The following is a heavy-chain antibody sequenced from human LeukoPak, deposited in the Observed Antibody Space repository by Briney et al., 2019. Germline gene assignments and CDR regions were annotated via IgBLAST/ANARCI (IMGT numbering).Heavy chain of an antibody. CDR2: ISYDGSNK. CDR3: ARAGRDGYNCRVYYFDY. CDR1: GFTFTSYA. D-gene: IGHD5-24*01. V-gene: IGHV3-30-3*01. Sequence: GGSLRLSCAASGFTFTSYAMHWVRQAPGKGLEWVAVISYDGSNKYYADSVKGRFTISRDNSKNTLYLQMNSLRAEDTAVYYCARAGRDGYNCRVYYFDYWGQGTLVTVSS. J-gene: IGHJ4*02.